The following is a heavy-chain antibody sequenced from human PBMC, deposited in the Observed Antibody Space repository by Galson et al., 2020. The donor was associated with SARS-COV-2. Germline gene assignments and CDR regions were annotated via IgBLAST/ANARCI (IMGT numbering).Heavy chain of an antibody. CDR1: GFSLSTRGMR. V-gene: IGHV2-70*04. CDR2: IDWDDDK. Sequence: SGPTLVKPTQTLTLTCTFSGFSLSTRGMRASWIRQPPGRAQEWLARIDWDDDKFYSTSLKSRLTISKDTSKNQVVLIMSNMDPVDTATYYCAGMLWEEDAFDIWGQGTMVTVSS. D-gene: IGHD1-26*01. CDR3: AGMLWEEDAFDI. J-gene: IGHJ3*02.